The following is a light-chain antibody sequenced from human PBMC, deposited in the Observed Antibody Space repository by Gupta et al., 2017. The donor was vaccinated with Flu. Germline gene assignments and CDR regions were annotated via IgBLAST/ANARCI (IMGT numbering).Light chain of an antibody. CDR1: QSVSSN. CDR2: GAS. CDR3: QQYHYWPYS. Sequence: EVVMTQTPATLSVSPGERVTLSCRASQSVSSNFAWFQQQPGQAPRLLFYGASTRTTGVPAWSSTSASATDFTITISLLPDDDSVVYYRQQYHYWPYSFGQGTRLEIK. V-gene: IGKV3-15*01. J-gene: IGKJ2*03.